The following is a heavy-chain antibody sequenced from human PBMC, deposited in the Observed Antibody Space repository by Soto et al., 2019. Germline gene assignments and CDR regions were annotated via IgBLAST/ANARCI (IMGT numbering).Heavy chain of an antibody. CDR3: AKDARGNYRYFDY. CDR2: ISSSSSTI. J-gene: IGHJ4*02. Sequence: PGGSLRLSCAASGFTFSSYSMNWVRQAPGKGLEWVSYISSSSSTIYYADSVKGRFTISRDNSKNTLYLHMNSLTAEDTAVYYCAKDARGNYRYFDYWGQGTLVTVSS. CDR1: GFTFSSYS. D-gene: IGHD3-16*02. V-gene: IGHV3-48*01.